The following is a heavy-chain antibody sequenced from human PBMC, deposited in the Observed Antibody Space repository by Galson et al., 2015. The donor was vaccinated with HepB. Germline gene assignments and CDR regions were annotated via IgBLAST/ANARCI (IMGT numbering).Heavy chain of an antibody. D-gene: IGHD5-18*01. V-gene: IGHV1-69*13. Sequence: SVKVSCKASGGTFSSYAISWVRQAPGQGLEWMGGIIPIFGTANYAQKFQGRVTITADESTSTAYMELSSLRSEDTAVYYCVGEDTAMVLGYWGQGTLVTVSS. CDR2: IIPIFGTA. CDR3: VGEDTAMVLGY. J-gene: IGHJ4*02. CDR1: GGTFSSYA.